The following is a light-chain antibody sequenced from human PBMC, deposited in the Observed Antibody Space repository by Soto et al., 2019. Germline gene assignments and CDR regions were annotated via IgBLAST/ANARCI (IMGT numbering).Light chain of an antibody. V-gene: IGKV1-5*01. CDR3: QQYSSYWT. CDR1: QSISSW. CDR2: DAS. J-gene: IGKJ1*01. Sequence: DIQMTQSPSTLSASLGDKVTITCRATQSISSWLAWYQHKPGEAPKLLIYDASDLETGVPLRFSGRGSGTEFTLTISSLQPDDFATYYCQQYSSYWTFGQGTKVDIK.